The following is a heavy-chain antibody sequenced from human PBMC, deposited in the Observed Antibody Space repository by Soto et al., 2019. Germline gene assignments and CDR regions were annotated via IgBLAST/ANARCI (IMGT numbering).Heavy chain of an antibody. V-gene: IGHV3-7*01. Sequence: GGSLRLSCAASGFPFSSSWMDWVRQAPGKGLEWVANINEDGSQTNYVDSVKDRFTVSRDNAENSLYLQLNSLRVEDTAVYYCSWSLNYWGQGTLVTVSS. CDR3: SWSLNY. D-gene: IGHD1-26*01. J-gene: IGHJ4*02. CDR1: GFPFSSSW. CDR2: INEDGSQT.